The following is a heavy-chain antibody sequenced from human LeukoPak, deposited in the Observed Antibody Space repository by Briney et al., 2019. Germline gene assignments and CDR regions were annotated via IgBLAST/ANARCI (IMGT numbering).Heavy chain of an antibody. Sequence: GGSLRLSCAASGFTFSSYGMSWVRQAPGKGLEWVSAISGSGGSTYYADSVKGRFTISRDNSKNTLYLQMNSLRAEDTAVYYCAKVRGYDSSGYYYEYLDYWGQGTLVTVSS. D-gene: IGHD3-22*01. CDR2: ISGSGGST. CDR1: GFTFSSYG. J-gene: IGHJ4*02. V-gene: IGHV3-23*01. CDR3: AKVRGYDSSGYYYEYLDY.